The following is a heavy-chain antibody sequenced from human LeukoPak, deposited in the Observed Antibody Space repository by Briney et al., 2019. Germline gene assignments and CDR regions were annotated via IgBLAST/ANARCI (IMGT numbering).Heavy chain of an antibody. V-gene: IGHV4-38-2*02. CDR2: VYHSGTT. D-gene: IGHD3-22*01. CDR3: ASLPAIITAFQF. Sequence: PSETLSLTCTVSGDSITGPYYWGWIRQPPGKGPEWIGSVYHSGTTYYSPSLKSRVTLSVDTSKNHFSLKLTSVTAADTAVYYCASLPAIITAFQFWGQGTMVTVS. CDR1: GDSITGPYY. J-gene: IGHJ3*01.